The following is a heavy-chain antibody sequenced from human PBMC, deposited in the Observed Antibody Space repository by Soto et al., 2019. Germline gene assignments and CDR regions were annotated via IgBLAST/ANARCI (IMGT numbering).Heavy chain of an antibody. CDR3: ASGIPGHYFDS. V-gene: IGHV3-66*01. J-gene: IGHJ4*02. CDR2: IYSGGYT. Sequence: EVQLVESGGGLVQPGGSLRLSCAASGFTVSSNYMIWVRQAPGKGLEWVSVIYSGGYTYYADSGKGRFSLSRDISENTLYLKMNSLRAEDTAVYYCASGIPGHYFDSWGQGTLVTVSS. CDR1: GFTVSSNY. D-gene: IGHD2-2*02.